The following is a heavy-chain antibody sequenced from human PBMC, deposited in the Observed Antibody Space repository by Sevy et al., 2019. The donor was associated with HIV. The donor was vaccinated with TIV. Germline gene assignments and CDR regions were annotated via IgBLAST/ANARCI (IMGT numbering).Heavy chain of an antibody. D-gene: IGHD3-22*01. Sequence: SETLSLTCTVSGVSISSFYWSWIRQPPGKGLEWIGNIYYSGSTNYNPSLKSRVTIPVDTSKNQFSLKLSSVTAADTAVYYCARRYFYDSRGSTVFDYWGQGTLVTVSS. V-gene: IGHV4-59*13. J-gene: IGHJ4*02. CDR3: ARRYFYDSRGSTVFDY. CDR2: IYYSGST. CDR1: GVSISSFY.